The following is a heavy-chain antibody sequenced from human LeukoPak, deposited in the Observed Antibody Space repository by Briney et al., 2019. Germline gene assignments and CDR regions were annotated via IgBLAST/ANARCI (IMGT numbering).Heavy chain of an antibody. CDR2: IHHSGTT. CDR3: ARGGSGGSFRLDY. J-gene: IGHJ4*02. D-gene: IGHD2-15*01. CDR1: GGSISSSTW. Sequence: SETLSLTCTVSGGSISSSTWWSWVRQPPGKGLECIGEIHHSGTTNYNPSLKSRVTISIDKSKNQFSLKLNSVTAADTAVYYCARGGSGGSFRLDYWGQGTLVTVSS. V-gene: IGHV4-4*02.